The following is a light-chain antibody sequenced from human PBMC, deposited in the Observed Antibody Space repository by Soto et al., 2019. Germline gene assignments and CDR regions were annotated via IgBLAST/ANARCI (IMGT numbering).Light chain of an antibody. CDR3: QQYSNWPPGT. CDR1: QSVRSN. Sequence: EIVMTQSPATQSVSPGERATLSCRASQSVRSNLAWYQQKPGQAPRLLIYGASTRATGIPARFSGSGSGTEFTLTISSLQSEDFAVYYCQQYSNWPPGTFGQGTKVDIK. V-gene: IGKV3-15*01. J-gene: IGKJ1*01. CDR2: GAS.